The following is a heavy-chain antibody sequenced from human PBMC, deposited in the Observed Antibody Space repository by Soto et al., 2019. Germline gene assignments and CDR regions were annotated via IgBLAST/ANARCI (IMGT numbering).Heavy chain of an antibody. D-gene: IGHD4-17*01. Sequence: ASVKVSCKASGYTFTSYDINWVRQATGQGLEWMGWMNPNSGNTGYAQKFQGRVTMTRNTSISTAYMELSSLRSEDTAVYYCARLQGGDDYGDSYWYSDLWGGDTLFTV. CDR1: GYTFTSYD. CDR2: MNPNSGNT. V-gene: IGHV1-8*01. CDR3: ARLQGGDDYGDSYWYSDL. J-gene: IGHJ2*01.